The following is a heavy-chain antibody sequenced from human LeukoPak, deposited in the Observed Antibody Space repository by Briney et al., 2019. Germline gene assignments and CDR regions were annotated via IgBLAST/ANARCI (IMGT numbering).Heavy chain of an antibody. Sequence: SETLSLTCTVSGGSISSGGYYWSWIRQHPGKGLEWIGYIYYSGSTYYNPSLKSRVTISVDTSKNQFSLKLSSVTAADTAVYYCAREKEGYCSSTSCYDYPYYGMDVWGQGTTVTVSS. V-gene: IGHV4-31*03. J-gene: IGHJ6*02. CDR3: AREKEGYCSSTSCYDYPYYGMDV. CDR2: IYYSGST. D-gene: IGHD2-2*01. CDR1: GGSISSGGYY.